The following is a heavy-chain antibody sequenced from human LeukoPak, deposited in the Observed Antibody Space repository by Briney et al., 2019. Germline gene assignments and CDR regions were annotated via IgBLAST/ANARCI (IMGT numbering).Heavy chain of an antibody. J-gene: IGHJ4*02. CDR3: ASGPYSSSYFAS. V-gene: IGHV3-30-3*01. CDR1: GFTFSSYA. Sequence: GGSLRLSCAASGFTFSSYAMHWVRQPPGRGLEWLTVISNDGSTKYYADSVRGRFTISRDNSKNTLYLQMNSLRAEDTAVYYCASGPYSSSYFASWGQGTMVTVSS. D-gene: IGHD6-13*01. CDR2: ISNDGSTK.